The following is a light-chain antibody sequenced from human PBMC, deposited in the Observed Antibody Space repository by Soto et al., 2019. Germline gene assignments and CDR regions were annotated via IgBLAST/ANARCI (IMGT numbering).Light chain of an antibody. CDR3: QHYDGSPRT. V-gene: IGKV3-20*01. CDR1: QSVKNDY. J-gene: IGKJ1*01. CDR2: GIF. Sequence: EPVLTQFPATVSLSPGERATLYCRTVQSVKNDYLAWYQQKPGQAPRLLVYGIFNRATGVPARFSGSGSGTDFTLTISGLEPEDSAVYYCQHYDGSPRTFGQGTNVDI.